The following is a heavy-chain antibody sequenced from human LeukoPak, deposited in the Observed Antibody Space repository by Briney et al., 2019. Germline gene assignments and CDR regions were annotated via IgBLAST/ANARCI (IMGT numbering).Heavy chain of an antibody. Sequence: ASVKVSCKASGYTFTSYGISWVRQAPGQGLEWMGWISAYNGNTNYAQKLQGRVTMTTDTSTSTAYMELRSLRSDDTAVYYCARDTPHLFTMVRGVLFDYWGQGILVTVSS. CDR3: ARDTPHLFTMVRGVLFDY. CDR2: ISAYNGNT. D-gene: IGHD3-10*01. CDR1: GYTFTSYG. V-gene: IGHV1-18*01. J-gene: IGHJ4*02.